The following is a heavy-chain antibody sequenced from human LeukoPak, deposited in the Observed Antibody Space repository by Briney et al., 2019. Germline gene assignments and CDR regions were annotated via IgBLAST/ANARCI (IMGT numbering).Heavy chain of an antibody. J-gene: IGHJ4*02. CDR3: ARISSGYYRTFDY. V-gene: IGHV1-46*01. D-gene: IGHD3-22*01. CDR2: INPSGGST. CDR1: GGTFSSYA. Sequence: ASVKVSCKASGGTFSSYAISWVRQAPGQGLEWMGIINPSGGSTSYAQKFQGRVTMTRDMSTSTVYMELSSLRSEDTAVYYCARISSGYYRTFDYWGQGTLVTVSS.